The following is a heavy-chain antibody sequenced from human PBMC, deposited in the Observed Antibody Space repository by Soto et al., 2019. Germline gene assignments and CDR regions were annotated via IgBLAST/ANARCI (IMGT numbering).Heavy chain of an antibody. D-gene: IGHD3-16*01. Sequence: LSLTCTVSGGSISSYYWSWIRQPPGKGLEWIGYIYYSGSTNYNPSLKSRVTISVDTSKNQFSLKLSSVTAADTAVYYCARDGRGEGRDDAFDIWGQGTMVTVSS. CDR3: ARDGRGEGRDDAFDI. J-gene: IGHJ3*02. CDR1: GGSISSYY. CDR2: IYYSGST. V-gene: IGHV4-59*01.